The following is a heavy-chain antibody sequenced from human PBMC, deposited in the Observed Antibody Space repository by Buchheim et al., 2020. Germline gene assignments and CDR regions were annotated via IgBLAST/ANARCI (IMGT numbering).Heavy chain of an antibody. CDR1: GFTFNNYG. CDR3: AKEGIAGGGPNYFDH. V-gene: IGHV3-30*18. Sequence: QVPLVESGGGVVQPGRSLRLSCTASGFTFNNYGMHWVRQAPGKGLEWVAVVSYNGNIEHYADSVKGRFTISRDNFKNTLYLQMNSLRAEDTAVYYCAKEGIAGGGPNYFDHWGQGTL. J-gene: IGHJ4*02. D-gene: IGHD2-21*01. CDR2: VSYNGNIE.